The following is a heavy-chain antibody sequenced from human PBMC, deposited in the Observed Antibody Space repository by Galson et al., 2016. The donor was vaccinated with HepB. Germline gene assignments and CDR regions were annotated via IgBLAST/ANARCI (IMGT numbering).Heavy chain of an antibody. D-gene: IGHD3-10*01. Sequence: SLRLSCAVSGFSFSDYYMSWIRLPPGKGPQYVAYISAASDDTIYADSVRGRFTISRNNAKNSLYLQMNSLRAEDTAVYYCAFLVREPAYWGQGTLVTVSS. V-gene: IGHV3-11*06. CDR2: ISAASDDT. CDR1: GFSFSDYY. J-gene: IGHJ4*02. CDR3: AFLVREPAY.